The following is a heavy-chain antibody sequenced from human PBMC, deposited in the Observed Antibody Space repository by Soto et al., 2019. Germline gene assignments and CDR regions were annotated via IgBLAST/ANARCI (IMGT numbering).Heavy chain of an antibody. V-gene: IGHV1-2*04. CDR3: ASGGMTTVTTETNYGMDV. D-gene: IGHD4-17*01. CDR2: INPNSGGT. J-gene: IGHJ6*02. Sequence: ASVKVSCKASGYTFTGYYMHWVRQAPGQGLEWMGWINPNSGGTNYAQKFQGWVTMTRDTSISTAYMELSRLRSDDTAVYYCASGGMTTVTTETNYGMDVWGQGTTVTVSS. CDR1: GYTFTGYY.